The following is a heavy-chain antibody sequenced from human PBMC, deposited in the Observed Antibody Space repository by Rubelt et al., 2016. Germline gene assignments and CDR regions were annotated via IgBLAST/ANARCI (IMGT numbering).Heavy chain of an antibody. V-gene: IGHV1-3*02. CDR3: ARVPSFTSRGDS. D-gene: IGHD2-2*01. J-gene: IGHJ4*02. Sequence: QVQLVQSGSELKQPGASVKVFCKASGYSFTNYAIHWVRQAPGQRLEWMGWSNAGNGDTKYSQKFQGRVTITRDTYATTAYRERSSLGPEDTAVYYCARVPSFTSRGDSWGQGTLVTVSS. CDR1: GYSFTNYA. CDR2: SNAGNGDT.